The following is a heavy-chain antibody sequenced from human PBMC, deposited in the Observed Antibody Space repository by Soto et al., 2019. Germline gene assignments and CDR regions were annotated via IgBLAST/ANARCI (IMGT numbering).Heavy chain of an antibody. CDR1: GYTFTGYA. V-gene: IGHV1-3*05. Sequence: QVQLVQSGAEEKKPGASVKVSGKASGYTFTGYAMHWVRQAPGQRLEWMGWINAGNGNTKYSQKFQGRVTITRDTSASTAYMELSRLRSEDTAVDYCARAVAVAADFDYWGQGTLVTVSS. CDR2: INAGNGNT. J-gene: IGHJ4*02. D-gene: IGHD6-19*01. CDR3: ARAVAVAADFDY.